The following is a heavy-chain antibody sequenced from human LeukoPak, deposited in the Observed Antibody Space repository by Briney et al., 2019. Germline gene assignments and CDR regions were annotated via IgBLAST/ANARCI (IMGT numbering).Heavy chain of an antibody. CDR1: GGSISSYY. Sequence: SETLSLTCTVSGGSISSYYWSWIRQPPGKGLEWIGYIYYSGSTNYNPSLKSRVTISVDTSKNQFSLKLSSVTAADTAVYYCARGAFGFFDYWGQGTLVTVSS. D-gene: IGHD3-16*01. V-gene: IGHV4-59*01. CDR2: IYYSGST. CDR3: ARGAFGFFDY. J-gene: IGHJ4*02.